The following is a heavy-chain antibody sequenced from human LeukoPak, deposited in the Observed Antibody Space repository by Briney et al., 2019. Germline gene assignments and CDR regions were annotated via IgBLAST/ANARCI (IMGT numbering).Heavy chain of an antibody. D-gene: IGHD4-17*01. V-gene: IGHV3-20*04. CDR2: INWNGDST. CDR1: GGSISSSNYY. Sequence: ETLSLTCTVSGGSISSSNYYWGWIRQPPGKGLEWVSNINWNGDSTSYGDSVKGRFTISRDNAKNSLYLQMNSLRAEDTAFYFCARGTMTTVTTSFHDWGQGTLVTVSS. J-gene: IGHJ4*02. CDR3: ARGTMTTVTTSFHD.